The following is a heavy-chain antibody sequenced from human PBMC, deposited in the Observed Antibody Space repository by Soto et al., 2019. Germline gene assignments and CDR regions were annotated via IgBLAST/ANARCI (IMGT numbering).Heavy chain of an antibody. CDR3: ARDGDSGYDWVFAY. J-gene: IGHJ4*02. V-gene: IGHV1-69*04. CDR2: IIPILGIA. Sequence: SVKVSCKASGGTFSSYTISWVRQAPGQGLEWMGRIIPILGIANYAQKFQGRVTITADKSTSTAYMELSSLRSEDTAVYYCARDGDSGYDWVFAYWGQGTLVPVSS. D-gene: IGHD5-12*01. CDR1: GGTFSSYT.